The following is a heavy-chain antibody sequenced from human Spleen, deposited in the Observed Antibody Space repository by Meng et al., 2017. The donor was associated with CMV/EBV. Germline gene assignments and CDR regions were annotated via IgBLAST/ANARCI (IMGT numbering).Heavy chain of an antibody. CDR2: ISSGSTYI. J-gene: IGHJ6*02. CDR1: GFAFDTYS. V-gene: IGHV3-21*01. D-gene: IGHD2-8*01. Sequence: GESLKISCAASGFAFDTYSVNWVRQAPGKGLEWVSSISSGSTYIHYAESVKGRFTISRDNAKNSLYLQMSSLRAEDTAVYYCARDQGYCTKGICHDGYYYGMDVWGQGTTVTVSS. CDR3: ARDQGYCTKGICHDGYYYGMDV.